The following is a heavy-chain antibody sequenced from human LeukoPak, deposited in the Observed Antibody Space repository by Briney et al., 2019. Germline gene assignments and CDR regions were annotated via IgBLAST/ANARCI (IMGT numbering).Heavy chain of an antibody. Sequence: GASVKVSCKASGYTFTSYGISWVRQAPGQGLEWMGWIRAYNGNTNYAQKLQGRVTMTRDTSTNTAYMEMRSLTSDDTAVYYCARAFDGSDSSAQFHYGLDVWGQGTTVTVSS. D-gene: IGHD2-21*02. J-gene: IGHJ6*02. V-gene: IGHV1-18*01. CDR1: GYTFTSYG. CDR3: ARAFDGSDSSAQFHYGLDV. CDR2: IRAYNGNT.